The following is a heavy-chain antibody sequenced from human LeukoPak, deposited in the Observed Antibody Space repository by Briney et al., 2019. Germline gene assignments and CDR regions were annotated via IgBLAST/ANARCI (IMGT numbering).Heavy chain of an antibody. J-gene: IGHJ4*02. CDR1: GFTFSSYW. Sequence: GGSLRLSCAASGFTFSSYWMTWVRQAPGKGLEWVANIKQDESEKYYVDSVKGRFTISRDNAKNSLYLQMNSLRAEDTAVYYCARDRYYYDSSGYYYFDYWGQGTLVTVSS. V-gene: IGHV3-7*01. CDR2: IKQDESEK. D-gene: IGHD3-22*01. CDR3: ARDRYYYDSSGYYYFDY.